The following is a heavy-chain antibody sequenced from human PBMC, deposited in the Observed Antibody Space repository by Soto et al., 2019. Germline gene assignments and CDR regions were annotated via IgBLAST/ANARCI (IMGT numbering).Heavy chain of an antibody. CDR2: ITSNGGNT. CDR1: GFTFSSYA. J-gene: IGHJ6*02. Sequence: EVQLVESGGGLVQPGGSLRLSCAASGFTFSSYAMHWVRQAPGQGLEHVSAITSNGGNTDYASSVKGRFTISRDNSKNTLYLQMGSLRAEDLAVYYCARRIPFGYAMDVWGQGTTVTVSS. D-gene: IGHD3-16*01. V-gene: IGHV3-64*01. CDR3: ARRIPFGYAMDV.